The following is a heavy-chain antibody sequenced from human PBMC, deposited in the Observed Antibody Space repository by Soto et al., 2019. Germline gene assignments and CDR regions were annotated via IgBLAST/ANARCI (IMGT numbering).Heavy chain of an antibody. CDR2: IYHTGTT. Sequence: QVRLQESGPLLVKPSETLSLTCAVSGVSVSGGVPSWTWIRQSPGRGLEWLGYIYHTGTTSYNPSIRSRVTIPFASSNNQVSLILTSATAADTAVYYCMNTETSEAGHYYGLDVWGQGTTVTVSS. CDR1: GVSVSGGVPS. V-gene: IGHV4-30-2*06. D-gene: IGHD3-3*01. J-gene: IGHJ6*02. CDR3: MNTETSEAGHYYGLDV.